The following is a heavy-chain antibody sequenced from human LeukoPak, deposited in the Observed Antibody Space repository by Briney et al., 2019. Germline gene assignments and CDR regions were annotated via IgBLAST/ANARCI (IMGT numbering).Heavy chain of an antibody. D-gene: IGHD3-3*01. Sequence: ASVKVSCKASGDTFTSYGISWVRQAPGKGLEWMGWISAYNGNTNYAQKLQGRVTMTTDTSTSTAYMELRSMRSDDTAVYYCAREGITILSGMDVWGQGTTVTVSS. CDR1: GDTFTSYG. J-gene: IGHJ6*02. CDR2: ISAYNGNT. V-gene: IGHV1-18*01. CDR3: AREGITILSGMDV.